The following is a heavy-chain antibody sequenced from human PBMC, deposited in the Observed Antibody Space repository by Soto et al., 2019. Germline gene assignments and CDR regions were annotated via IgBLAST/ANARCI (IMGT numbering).Heavy chain of an antibody. CDR1: VFTFSSYG. V-gene: IGHV3-33*01. D-gene: IGHD3-3*01. Sequence: GGSLRLSCAASVFTFSSYGMHWVRQAPGKGLEWVAVIWYDGSNKYYADSVKGRFTISRDNSKNTLYLQMNSLRAEDTAVYYCARPSEWLPGVSRSYGMDVWGQGTTVTVSS. CDR2: IWYDGSNK. J-gene: IGHJ6*02. CDR3: ARPSEWLPGVSRSYGMDV.